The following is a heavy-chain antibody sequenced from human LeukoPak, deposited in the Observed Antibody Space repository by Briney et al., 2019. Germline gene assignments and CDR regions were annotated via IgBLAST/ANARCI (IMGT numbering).Heavy chain of an antibody. CDR1: GGSISSYY. D-gene: IGHD3-22*01. V-gene: IGHV4-59*08. Sequence: SETLSLTCTVSGGSISSYYWSWIRQSPGKGLEWIGYIYYSGSTNSNPSLKSRVTISVDTSKNQFSLNLSSVTAADTAVYYCARTNYNTGGYYYFFDYWGQGALVTVSS. CDR2: IYYSGST. CDR3: ARTNYNTGGYYYFFDY. J-gene: IGHJ4*02.